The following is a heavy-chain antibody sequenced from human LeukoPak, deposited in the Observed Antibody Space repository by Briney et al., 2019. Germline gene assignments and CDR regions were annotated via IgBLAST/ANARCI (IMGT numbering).Heavy chain of an antibody. CDR1: GYTFTSYD. D-gene: IGHD5-12*01. CDR2: MNPNSGNT. V-gene: IGHV1-8*01. J-gene: IGHJ4*02. Sequence: ASVKVSCKASGYTFTSYDINWVRQATGQGLEWMGWMNPNSGNTGYAQKFQGRVTMTEDTSTDTAYMELSSLRSEDTAVYYCATDLGDIVATPGGYWGQGTLVTVSS. CDR3: ATDLGDIVATPGGY.